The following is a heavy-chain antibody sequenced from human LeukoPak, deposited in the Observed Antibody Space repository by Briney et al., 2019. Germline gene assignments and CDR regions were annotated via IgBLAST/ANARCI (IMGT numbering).Heavy chain of an antibody. J-gene: IGHJ4*02. V-gene: IGHV4-31*03. CDR2: IYYSGST. Sequence: SQTLSLTCTVSGGSISSGGYYWSWIRQHPEKGLEWIGYIYYSGSTYYNPSLKSRVTISVDTSKNQFSLKLSSVTAADTAVYYCACNTNYYDSSGYYATPGQFDYWGQGTLVTVSS. CDR3: ACNTNYYDSSGYYATPGQFDY. CDR1: GGSISSGGYY. D-gene: IGHD3-22*01.